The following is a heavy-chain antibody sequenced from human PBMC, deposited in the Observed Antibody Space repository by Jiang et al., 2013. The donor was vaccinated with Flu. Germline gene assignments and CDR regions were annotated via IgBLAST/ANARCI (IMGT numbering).Heavy chain of an antibody. CDR1: GGTFSSYA. J-gene: IGHJ6*02. CDR3: AMTLGYCSGGSCYSHYYYYYGMDV. V-gene: IGHV1-69*01. Sequence: QVQLVESGAEVKKPGSSVKVSCKASGGTFSSYAISWVRQAPGQGLEWMGGIIPIFGTANYAQKFQGRVTITADESTSTAYMELSSLRSEDTAVYYCAMTLGYCSGGSCYSHYYYYYGMDVWGQGTTGHRLL. CDR2: IIPIFGTA. D-gene: IGHD2-15*01.